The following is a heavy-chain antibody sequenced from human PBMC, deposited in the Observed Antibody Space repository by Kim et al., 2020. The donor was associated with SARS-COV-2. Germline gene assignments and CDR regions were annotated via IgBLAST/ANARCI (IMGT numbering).Heavy chain of an antibody. D-gene: IGHD3-22*01. V-gene: IGHV3-15*01. J-gene: IGHJ4*02. CDR3: TTDYYYDSSGYYSLFDY. CDR2: IKSKTDGGTT. CDR1: GFTFSNAW. Sequence: GGSLRLSCAASGFTFSNAWMSWVRQAPGKGLEWVGRIKSKTDGGTTDYAAPVKGRFTISRDDSKNTLYLQMNSLKTEDTAVYYCTTDYYYDSSGYYSLFDYWGQGTLVTVSS.